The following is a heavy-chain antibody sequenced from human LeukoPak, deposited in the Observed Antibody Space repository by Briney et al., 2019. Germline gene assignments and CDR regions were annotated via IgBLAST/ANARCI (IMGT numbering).Heavy chain of an antibody. D-gene: IGHD2-2*01. V-gene: IGHV3-23*01. CDR1: GFTFSSYA. CDR2: ISGSGGST. J-gene: IGHJ1*01. CDR3: AKGRLVVVPAAQYFQH. Sequence: GGSLRLSCAASGFTFSSYAMSWVRQAPGQGLEWVSAISGSGGSTYYADSVKGRFTISRDNSKNTLYLQMNSLRAEDTAVYYCAKGRLVVVPAAQYFQHWGQGTLVTVSS.